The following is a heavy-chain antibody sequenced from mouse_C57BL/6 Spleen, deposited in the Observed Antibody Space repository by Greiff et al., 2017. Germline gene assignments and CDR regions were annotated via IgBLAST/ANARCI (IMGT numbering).Heavy chain of an antibody. V-gene: IGHV5-17*01. CDR3: AREDYYGSGRDFDY. CDR1: GFTFSDYG. CDR2: ISSGSSTI. J-gene: IGHJ2*01. D-gene: IGHD1-1*01. Sequence: EVKLVESGGGLVKPGGSLKLSCAASGFTFSDYGMHWVRQAPEKGLEWVAYISSGSSTIYYADTVKGRFTISRDNAKNTLFLQMTSLRSEDAAMYYCAREDYYGSGRDFDYWGQGTTLTVSS.